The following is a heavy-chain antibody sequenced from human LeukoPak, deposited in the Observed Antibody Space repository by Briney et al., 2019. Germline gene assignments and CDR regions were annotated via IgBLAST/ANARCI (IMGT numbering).Heavy chain of an antibody. CDR3: AKDHSSGYPDAFDI. V-gene: IGHV3-21*04. Sequence: GGSLRLSCAASGFTFSSYSMNWVRQAPGKGLEWVSSISSSSSYIYYADSVKGRFTISRDNAKNSLYLQMNSLRAEDTAVYYCAKDHSSGYPDAFDIWGQGTMVTVSS. J-gene: IGHJ3*02. CDR2: ISSSSSYI. CDR1: GFTFSSYS. D-gene: IGHD3-10*01.